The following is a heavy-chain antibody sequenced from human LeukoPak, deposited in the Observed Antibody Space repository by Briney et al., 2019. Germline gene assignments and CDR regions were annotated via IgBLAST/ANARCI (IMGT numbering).Heavy chain of an antibody. J-gene: IGHJ4*02. CDR3: AREWASRGDCTNGVCYVIDY. CDR1: GYTFTSNY. Sequence: GASVKVSCKAFGYTFTSNYMHWVRQAPGQGPEWMGVISPSGGSTTYAQKFQGRVTLTRDMSTSTDYLELSSLRSEDTAVYYCAREWASRGDCTNGVCYVIDYWGQGTLVTVSS. CDR2: ISPSGGST. V-gene: IGHV1-46*01. D-gene: IGHD2-8*01.